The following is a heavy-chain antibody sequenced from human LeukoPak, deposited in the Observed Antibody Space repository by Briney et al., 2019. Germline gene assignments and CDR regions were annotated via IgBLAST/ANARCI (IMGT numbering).Heavy chain of an antibody. CDR2: IYWDDDK. V-gene: IGHV2-5*02. J-gene: IGHJ4*02. Sequence: SGPTLVNPTQTLTLTCTFSGFSLSTGGVGVGWIRQPPGKALEWLALIYWDDDKRYSPSLKSRLTITKDPSKNQVVLRMTNMDPVDTATYYCAHLEGGFSSDWYFQGFDYWGQGILVTVSS. D-gene: IGHD6-13*01. CDR3: AHLEGGFSSDWYFQGFDY. CDR1: GFSLSTGGVG.